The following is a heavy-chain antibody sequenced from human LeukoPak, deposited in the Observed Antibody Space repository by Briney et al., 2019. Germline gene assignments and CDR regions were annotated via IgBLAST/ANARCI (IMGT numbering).Heavy chain of an antibody. Sequence: ASVKVSCKVSGYTLTELSMHWVRQAPGKGLEWMGCFDPEDGETIYAQKFQGRVTMTEYTSTDTAYMDLSSLRSEDTAVYYCATLYYYDSSGYQRKSHDAFDIWGQGTMVTVSS. D-gene: IGHD3-22*01. V-gene: IGHV1-24*01. CDR2: FDPEDGET. CDR1: GYTLTELS. CDR3: ATLYYYDSSGYQRKSHDAFDI. J-gene: IGHJ3*02.